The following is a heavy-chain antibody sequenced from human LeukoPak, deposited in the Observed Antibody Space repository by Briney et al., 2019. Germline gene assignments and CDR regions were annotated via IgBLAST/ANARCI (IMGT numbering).Heavy chain of an antibody. V-gene: IGHV1-69*04. CDR3: AREGYYDSSGYWLFDY. J-gene: IGHJ4*02. Sequence: SVKVSCKASGGTFSSYAISWVRQAPGQGLEWMGRIIPILGMANYAQKFQGRVTITADKSTSTAYMELSSLRSEDTAVYYCAREGYYDSSGYWLFDYWGQGTLVTVSS. D-gene: IGHD3-22*01. CDR2: IIPILGMA. CDR1: GGTFSSYA.